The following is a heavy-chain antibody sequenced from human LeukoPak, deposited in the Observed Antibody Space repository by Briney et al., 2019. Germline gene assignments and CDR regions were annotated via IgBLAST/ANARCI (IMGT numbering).Heavy chain of an antibody. D-gene: IGHD3-16*01. J-gene: IGHJ4*02. CDR1: GGSISSGTFY. CDR3: AASSGVTLGRF. V-gene: IGHV4-31*03. Sequence: SETLSLTCTVSGGSISSGTFYNNWIRQRPGKGLEWIGYIYYTGITSCNPSLRSRATMSVDTSMNQVSLKLSSLTAADTAVYYCAASSGVTLGRFWGQGTLVTVSS. CDR2: IYYTGIT.